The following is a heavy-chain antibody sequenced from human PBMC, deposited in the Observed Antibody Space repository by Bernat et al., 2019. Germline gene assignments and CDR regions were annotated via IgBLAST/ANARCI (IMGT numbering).Heavy chain of an antibody. V-gene: IGHV3-33*01. D-gene: IGHD4/OR15-4a*01. CDR1: GFTFSSYG. Sequence: QVQLLESGGGWVQPGRSLRLSCAASGFTFSSYGMHWVRQAPGNGLEWVAGIWYGGSNKYYADSVKGRFTISRDNSKNTLYLQMNSLRAEDTAVYYCARDLFHDYGAPDYWGQGTLVTVSS. CDR3: ARDLFHDYGAPDY. CDR2: IWYGGSNK. J-gene: IGHJ4*02.